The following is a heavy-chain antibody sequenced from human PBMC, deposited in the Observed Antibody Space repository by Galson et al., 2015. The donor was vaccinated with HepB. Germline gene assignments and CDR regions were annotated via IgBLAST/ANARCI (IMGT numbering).Heavy chain of an antibody. CDR2: INQDGSEK. Sequence: SLRLSCAASGFTFSRHWMNWVRQAPGKGLEWVANINQDGSEKDYVDSVKGRFTISRDNAKNSLYLQMNSLRAEDTAVYYCARDFEEEEGIFGVVIFDVDVYYIDYWGQGTLVTVSS. J-gene: IGHJ4*02. CDR3: ARDFEEEEGIFGVVIFDVDVYYIDY. D-gene: IGHD3-3*01. V-gene: IGHV3-7*03. CDR1: GFTFSRHW.